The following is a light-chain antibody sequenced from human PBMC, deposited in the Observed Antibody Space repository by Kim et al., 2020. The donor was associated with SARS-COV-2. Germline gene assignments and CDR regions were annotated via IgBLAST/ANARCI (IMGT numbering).Light chain of an antibody. J-gene: IGLJ2*01. CDR3: QSYNRDNVL. CDR2: EDD. Sequence: GKTVTRSWARSSGSIEDNDVQWYQQRPGGGPTGVIYEDDQRPSGVSDRFSSSIGNSSNAASLTISGLRTEDEGDYYCQSYNRDNVLFGGGTQLTVL. V-gene: IGLV6-57*03. CDR1: SGSIEDND.